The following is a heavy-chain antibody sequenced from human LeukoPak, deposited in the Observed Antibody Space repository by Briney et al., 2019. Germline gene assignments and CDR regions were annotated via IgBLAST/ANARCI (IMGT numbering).Heavy chain of an antibody. D-gene: IGHD2-2*01. CDR3: ARVMGRYCSSTSCYVDY. CDR2: ISYDGSNK. J-gene: IGHJ4*02. CDR1: GFSFSSYG. V-gene: IGHV3-30*19. Sequence: GGSLRLSCAASGFSFSSYGLHWVRQAPGKGLEWVAVISYDGSNKYYADSVKGRFTISRDNSKNTLYLQMNSLRAEDTAVYYCARVMGRYCSSTSCYVDYWGQGTLVTVSS.